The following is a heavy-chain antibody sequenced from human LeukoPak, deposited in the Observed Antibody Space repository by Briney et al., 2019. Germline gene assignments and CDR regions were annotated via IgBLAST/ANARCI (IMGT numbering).Heavy chain of an antibody. CDR3: VRVGPFGMSSGYWFDP. CDR2: IYYSGST. V-gene: IGHV4-39*07. CDR1: GGSISRSRYY. J-gene: IGHJ5*02. D-gene: IGHD3-16*01. Sequence: SETLSLTCTVSGGSISRSRYYWGWVRQPPEKGLEWIGSIYYSGSTYYNPSLKSRVTISLDTSKNQFSLNLTSVTAADTAVYYCVRVGPFGMSSGYWFDPWGQGTLVTVSS.